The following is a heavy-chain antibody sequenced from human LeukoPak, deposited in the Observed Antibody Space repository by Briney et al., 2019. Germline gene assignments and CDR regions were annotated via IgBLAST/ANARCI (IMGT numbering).Heavy chain of an antibody. J-gene: IGHJ4*02. CDR2: ISGRGEAI. CDR3: ARRGYSSGWNRFDY. D-gene: IGHD6-25*01. CDR1: GFTFSNHN. V-gene: IGHV3-48*01. Sequence: PGGSLRLSCAASGFTFSNHNMDWVRQAPGKGLEWISYISGRGEAIFYADSVQGRFTISRDNAKNSLYLQMNSLRAEDTAVYYCARRGYSSGWNRFDYWGQGTLVTVSS.